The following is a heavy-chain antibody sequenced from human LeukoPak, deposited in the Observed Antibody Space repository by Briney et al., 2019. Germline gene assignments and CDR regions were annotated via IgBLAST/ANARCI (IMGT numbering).Heavy chain of an antibody. J-gene: IGHJ4*02. CDR2: IYSGGNT. Sequence: GGSLRLSCAASGFTVSSNYMSWVRQAPGKGLEWVSVIYSGGNTYYADSVKGRFTISRDNSKNTLYLQMNSLRAEDTAVYYCARENPTTVSRFDYWGQGTLVTVSS. V-gene: IGHV3-66*01. D-gene: IGHD4-17*01. CDR1: GFTVSSNY. CDR3: ARENPTTVSRFDY.